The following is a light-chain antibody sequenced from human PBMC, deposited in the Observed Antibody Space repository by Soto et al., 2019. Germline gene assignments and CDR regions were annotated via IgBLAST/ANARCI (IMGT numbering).Light chain of an antibody. Sequence: QSPATLSVSPGERATLSCRASQSVGSNLAWYQQKPGQAPRLLIYGASTRATDIPARFSGSGSGTEFALTINSLQSEDFAVYFCQQFNVWHRTFGQGTKVDIK. CDR2: GAS. J-gene: IGKJ1*01. CDR3: QQFNVWHRT. V-gene: IGKV3-15*01. CDR1: QSVGSN.